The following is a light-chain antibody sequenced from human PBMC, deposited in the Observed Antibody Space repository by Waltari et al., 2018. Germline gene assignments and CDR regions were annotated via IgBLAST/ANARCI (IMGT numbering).Light chain of an antibody. Sequence: DIQMTQSPSALSASVGDRVTITCRASKGISNYVAWFQQKPGKVPKRLIFAADTLESGVPPRFGGSGSGTEFTLTISSLQPEDFATYYCLHHHSYPLTFGPGTKLQMK. CDR1: KGISNY. CDR3: LHHHSYPLT. V-gene: IGKV1-17*03. CDR2: AAD. J-gene: IGKJ2*01.